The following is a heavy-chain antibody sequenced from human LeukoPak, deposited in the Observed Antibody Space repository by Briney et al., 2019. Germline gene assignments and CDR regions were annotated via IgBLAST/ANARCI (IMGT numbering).Heavy chain of an antibody. J-gene: IGHJ4*02. D-gene: IGHD4-11*01. CDR3: ARSINDYCNYAGLDY. CDR1: GGSFCGYY. Sequence: PSETLSLTSAVYGGSFCGYYWGWIRHRPGKGLEWVGEINHSGSTNYNPSLKRRVTISVDTSKNQFSLKLSSVTAADTAVYYCARSINDYCNYAGLDYWGQGTLVTVSS. CDR2: INHSGST. V-gene: IGHV4-34*01.